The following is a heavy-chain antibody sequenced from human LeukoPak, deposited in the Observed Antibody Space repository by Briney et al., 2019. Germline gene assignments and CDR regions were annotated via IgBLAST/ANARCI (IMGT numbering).Heavy chain of an antibody. CDR3: ARGPTYYDPSGFYSEY. CDR2: IGIDSGNT. V-gene: IGHV3-48*01. CDR1: GFTFSDYS. J-gene: IGHJ4*02. Sequence: GGSLRLSCAASGFTFSDYSMNWVRQAPGKGLEWISYIGIDSGNTNYADSVKGRFTISGDKAKNSLYLQMNSLRVEDTAVYYCARGPTYYDPSGFYSEYWGQGTLVTVSS. D-gene: IGHD3-22*01.